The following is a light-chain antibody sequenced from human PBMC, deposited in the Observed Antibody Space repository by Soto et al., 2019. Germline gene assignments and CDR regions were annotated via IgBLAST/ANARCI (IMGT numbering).Light chain of an antibody. CDR1: SSDVGGYNY. CDR2: GVS. V-gene: IGLV2-14*01. Sequence: QSALTQPASVSGSPGQSITISCTGTSSDVGGYNYVSWYQQHPGKAPRLMIYGVSNRPSGVSNRLSGSKSGNTASLTISGLLAEDEAEYYCTSFTSSSTGVFGGGTKLTVL. J-gene: IGLJ3*02. CDR3: TSFTSSSTGV.